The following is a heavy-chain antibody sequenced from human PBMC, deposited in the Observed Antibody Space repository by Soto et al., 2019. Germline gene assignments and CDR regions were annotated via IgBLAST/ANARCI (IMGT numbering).Heavy chain of an antibody. J-gene: IGHJ4*02. CDR2: ISSDGTNR. V-gene: IGHV3-30-3*01. D-gene: IGHD2-21*01. Sequence: GGSLSLSCAVSGFPFSNDIMHWVRQAPGKGLEWVALISSDGTNRYYADSVKGRFTTSRDNAKNTMYLQMNSLRVEDTATYYCSRDDVYGGDCDFAYWGQGALVTVSS. CDR3: SRDDVYGGDCDFAY. CDR1: GFPFSNDI.